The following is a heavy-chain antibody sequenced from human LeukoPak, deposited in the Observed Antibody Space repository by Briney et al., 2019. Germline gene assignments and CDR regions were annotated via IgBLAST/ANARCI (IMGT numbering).Heavy chain of an antibody. V-gene: IGHV3-23*01. CDR1: GFTFSNYA. J-gene: IGHJ1*01. Sequence: GGSLRLSCAASGFTFSNYAMNWVRQAPGKGLEWVSGIGDGAGIPYYADSVKGRFTISRDNSKNTLYLQMNSLRAEDTAVYYCAKRMSTVTTGLYRIASCGQGTLVTVSS. CDR2: IGDGAGIP. D-gene: IGHD4-17*01. CDR3: AKRMSTVTTGLYRIAS.